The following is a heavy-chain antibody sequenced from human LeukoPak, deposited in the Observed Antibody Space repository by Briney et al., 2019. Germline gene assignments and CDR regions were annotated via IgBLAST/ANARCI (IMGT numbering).Heavy chain of an antibody. CDR1: GFTFNNYA. Sequence: GGSLRLSCAASGFTFNNYAMTWVRQAPGKGLEWVSSISASGGNTYYSDYVKGRFTISRDNSKNTLYLQMNSLRVEDTAVYYCAKDWPSEWQQLPDYDAVDIWGQGMMVSVSS. CDR2: ISASGGNT. CDR3: AKDWPSEWQQLPDYDAVDI. V-gene: IGHV3-23*01. J-gene: IGHJ3*02. D-gene: IGHD6-13*01.